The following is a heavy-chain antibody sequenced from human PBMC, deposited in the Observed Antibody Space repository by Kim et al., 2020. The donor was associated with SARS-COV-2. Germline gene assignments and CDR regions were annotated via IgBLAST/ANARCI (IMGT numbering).Heavy chain of an antibody. J-gene: IGHJ4*02. D-gene: IGHD3-9*01. Sequence: GRFTISRDNSKNTLYLQMNSLRAEDTAVYYCAKDVAEVLRYFDWSAVWDYWGQGTLVTVSS. CDR3: AKDVAEVLRYFDWSAVWDY. V-gene: IGHV3-23*01.